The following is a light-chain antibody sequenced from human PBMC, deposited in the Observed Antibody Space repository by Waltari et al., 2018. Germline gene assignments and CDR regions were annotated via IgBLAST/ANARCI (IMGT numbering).Light chain of an antibody. J-gene: IGLJ2*01. CDR2: DGS. Sequence: FQQHPGKPPNLMFYDGSKRPSGVPHRFSGSKSGTTASLAVGGLQSEDEADYFCRAYAGSNNSVLFGGGTKLTVL. V-gene: IGLV2-8*01. CDR3: RAYAGSNNSVL.